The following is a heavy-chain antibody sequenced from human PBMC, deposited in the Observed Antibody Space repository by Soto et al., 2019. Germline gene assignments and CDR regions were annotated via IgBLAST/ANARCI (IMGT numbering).Heavy chain of an antibody. CDR2: IYTSGST. D-gene: IGHD3-3*01. CDR3: ARDQAYYDFWSGYVRTHYYYYGMDV. CDR1: GGSLSSYY. Sequence: SETLSLTYTVSGGSLSSYYWSWIRQPAGKGLEWIGRIYTSGSTNYNPSLKSRVTMSVDTSKNQFSLKLSSVTAADTAVYYCARDQAYYDFWSGYVRTHYYYYGMDVWGQGTTVTVS. V-gene: IGHV4-4*07. J-gene: IGHJ6*02.